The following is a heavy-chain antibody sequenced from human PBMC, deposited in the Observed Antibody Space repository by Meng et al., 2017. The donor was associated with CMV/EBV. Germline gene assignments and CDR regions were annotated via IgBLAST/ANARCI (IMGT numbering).Heavy chain of an antibody. J-gene: IGHJ4*02. D-gene: IGHD5-12*01. CDR3: ARDGRNSGYDTAYFDY. Sequence: GESLKISCAAPGFTFTYYVMHGVRQAPGKGLEHVAAVHTNGGSTYYADSVKGRFTISRDSSKHTVFLQMGSLRAEDTAVYYCARDGRNSGYDTAYFDYWGQGTLVTVSS. CDR2: VHTNGGST. CDR1: GFTFTYYV. V-gene: IGHV3-64*02.